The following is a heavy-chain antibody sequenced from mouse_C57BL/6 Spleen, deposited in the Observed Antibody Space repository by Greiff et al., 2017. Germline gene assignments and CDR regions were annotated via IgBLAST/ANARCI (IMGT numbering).Heavy chain of an antibody. J-gene: IGHJ4*01. Sequence: QVQLQQSGAELVKPGASVKMSCKASGYTFTSYWITWVKQRPGQGLEWIGDIYPGSGSTNYNEKFKSKATLTVDTSSSTAYMQLSSLTSEDSAVYYCARGRGNYYAMDYWGQGTSVTVSS. CDR3: ARGRGNYYAMDY. CDR2: IYPGSGST. CDR1: GYTFTSYW. V-gene: IGHV1-55*01.